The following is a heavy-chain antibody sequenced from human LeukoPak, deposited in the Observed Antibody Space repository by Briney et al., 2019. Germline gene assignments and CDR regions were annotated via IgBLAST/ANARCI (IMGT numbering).Heavy chain of an antibody. V-gene: IGHV3-23*01. Sequence: GGSLRLSCAASGFTFSSYAMRWVRQAPGKGVEGVSAISGSGGSRYYADSVKGRFTISRDNSKTTLYLQMNSLRAEDTAVYYCARAPPRGYRYGYGLDYWGQGTLVTVSS. J-gene: IGHJ4*02. CDR2: ISGSGGSR. D-gene: IGHD5-18*01. CDR1: GFTFSSYA. CDR3: ARAPPRGYRYGYGLDY.